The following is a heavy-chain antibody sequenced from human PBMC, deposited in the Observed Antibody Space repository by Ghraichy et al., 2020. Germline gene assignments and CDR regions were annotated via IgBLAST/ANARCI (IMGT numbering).Heavy chain of an antibody. D-gene: IGHD6-19*01. CDR2: ISETSTNI. J-gene: IGHJ4*02. CDR1: GFIFSRYS. Sequence: GGSLRLSCAASGFIFSRYSMNWIRQAPGKGPEWVSYISETSTNINYADSVKGRFTISRDSARNSLYLQMNSLRVEDTAVYYCARDAGIGESLAAIRWGQGTLVTVSS. CDR3: ARDAGIGESLAAIR. V-gene: IGHV3-48*01.